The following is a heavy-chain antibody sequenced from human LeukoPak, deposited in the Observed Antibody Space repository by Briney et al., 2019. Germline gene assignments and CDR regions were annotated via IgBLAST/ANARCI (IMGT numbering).Heavy chain of an antibody. D-gene: IGHD5-24*01. CDR2: IWYDGSNK. J-gene: IGHJ4*02. CDR1: GFTFSSYG. CDR3: AKGISADGYNFERGADY. Sequence: GRSLRLSCAASGFTFSSYGMHWVRQAPGKGLEWVAVIWYDGSNKYYADSVKGRFTISRDNSKNTLFLQMNSLRVEDTAVYYCAKGISADGYNFERGADYWGQGTQVTVSS. V-gene: IGHV3-33*06.